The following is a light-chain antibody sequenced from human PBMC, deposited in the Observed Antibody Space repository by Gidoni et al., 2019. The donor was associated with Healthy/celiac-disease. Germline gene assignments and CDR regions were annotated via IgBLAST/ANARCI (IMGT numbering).Light chain of an antibody. V-gene: IGKV3-20*01. CDR3: QQYGSSPWT. Sequence: EIVLTQSPGTLSLHPGERATLSCRASQSVSSSYLAWYQQKPGQAPRLLIYCASSRATGIPDRFSGSGSGTDFTLTISRLEPEDFAVYYCQQYGSSPWTFGQGTKVEIK. CDR2: CAS. CDR1: QSVSSSY. J-gene: IGKJ1*01.